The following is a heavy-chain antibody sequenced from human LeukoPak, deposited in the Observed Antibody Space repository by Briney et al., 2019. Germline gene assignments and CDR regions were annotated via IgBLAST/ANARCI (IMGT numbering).Heavy chain of an antibody. V-gene: IGHV3-48*03. CDR1: GFTFSSYE. Sequence: GGSLRLSCAASGFTFSSYEMNWVRQAPGKGLEWVSYISSSGSTIYYADSVKGRFTISRDNAKNSLYLQMNSLRAEDTAVFYCATNDYGASDYWGQGTPVTVSS. D-gene: IGHD4-17*01. J-gene: IGHJ4*02. CDR2: ISSSGSTI. CDR3: ATNDYGASDY.